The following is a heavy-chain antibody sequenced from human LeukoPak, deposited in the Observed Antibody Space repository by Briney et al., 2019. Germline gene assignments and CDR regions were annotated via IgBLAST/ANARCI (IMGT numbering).Heavy chain of an antibody. Sequence: ASVKVSCKASGYTFTSYGISWVRQAPGQGLEWMGWISAYNGHTKYAQKLQGRVTMTTDTSTSTASMELRSLRSDDTAVYYCARDRYCSRGSCSDFDYWGQGTLVTVSS. CDR2: ISAYNGHT. D-gene: IGHD2-15*01. V-gene: IGHV1-18*01. CDR1: GYTFTSYG. CDR3: ARDRYCSRGSCSDFDY. J-gene: IGHJ4*02.